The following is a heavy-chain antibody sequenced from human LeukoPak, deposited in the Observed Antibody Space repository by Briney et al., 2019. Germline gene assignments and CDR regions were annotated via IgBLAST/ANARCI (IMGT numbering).Heavy chain of an antibody. J-gene: IGHJ6*02. CDR1: GFTFSSYA. CDR3: ASSSWSPRLYYYYGMDV. Sequence: GGSLRLSCAASGFTFSSYAMHWVRQAPGKGLEWVAVISYDGSNKYYADSVKGRFTISRDNSKNTLYLQMNSLRAEDTAVYYCASSSWSPRLYYYYGMDVWGQGTTVTVSS. CDR2: ISYDGSNK. V-gene: IGHV3-30*04. D-gene: IGHD6-13*01.